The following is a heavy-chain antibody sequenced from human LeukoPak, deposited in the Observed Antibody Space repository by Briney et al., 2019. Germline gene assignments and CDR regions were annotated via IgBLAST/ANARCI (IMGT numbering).Heavy chain of an antibody. CDR2: IYFSGGT. CDR1: GDSISSSNCY. J-gene: IGHJ3*02. Sequence: SETLSLTCTVSGDSISSSNCYWGWIRQPPGKGLEWIGSIYFSGGTYYNASLKSRVTISVDTSKNQFSLKLSPVTAADTAVYYCARGQLEIEAFDIWGQGTMVTVSS. CDR3: ARGQLEIEAFDI. V-gene: IGHV4-39*01. D-gene: IGHD1-1*01.